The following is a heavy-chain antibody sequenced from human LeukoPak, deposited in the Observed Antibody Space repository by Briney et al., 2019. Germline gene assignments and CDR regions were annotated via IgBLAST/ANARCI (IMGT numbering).Heavy chain of an antibody. D-gene: IGHD2-15*01. CDR2: INHSGST. CDR3: ARGHTHGADY. J-gene: IGHJ4*02. Sequence: SETLSLTCAVYGGSFSGYYWSWIRQPPGKGLEWIGEINHSGSTNYNPSLKSRVTISVDTSKNQFSLKLSSVTAADTAVYYCARGHTHGADYWGQGTLVTVSS. V-gene: IGHV4-34*01. CDR1: GGSFSGYY.